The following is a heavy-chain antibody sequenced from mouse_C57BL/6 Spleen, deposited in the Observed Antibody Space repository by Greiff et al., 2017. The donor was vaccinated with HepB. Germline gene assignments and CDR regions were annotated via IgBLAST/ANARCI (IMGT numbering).Heavy chain of an antibody. J-gene: IGHJ2*01. Sequence: EVKVEESGPGLVKPSQSLSLTCSVTGYSITSGYYWNWIRQFPGNKLEWMGYISYDGSNNYNPSLKNRISITRDTSKNQFFLKLNSVTTEDTATYYCAREDGTDFDYWGQGTTLTVSS. CDR3: AREDGTDFDY. D-gene: IGHD4-1*01. V-gene: IGHV3-6*01. CDR2: ISYDGSN. CDR1: GYSITSGYY.